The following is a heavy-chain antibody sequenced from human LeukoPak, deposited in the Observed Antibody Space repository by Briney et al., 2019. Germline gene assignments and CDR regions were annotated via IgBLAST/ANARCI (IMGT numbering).Heavy chain of an antibody. D-gene: IGHD3-22*01. Sequence: ASVKVSCKASGYTFTGYYMHWVRQAPGQGLEWMGRINPNSGGTNYAQKFQGRVTMTRDTSISRAYMELSRLRSDDTAVYYCARVFYDSSGPFDYWGQGTLVTVSS. V-gene: IGHV1-2*06. CDR3: ARVFYDSSGPFDY. CDR2: INPNSGGT. J-gene: IGHJ4*02. CDR1: GYTFTGYY.